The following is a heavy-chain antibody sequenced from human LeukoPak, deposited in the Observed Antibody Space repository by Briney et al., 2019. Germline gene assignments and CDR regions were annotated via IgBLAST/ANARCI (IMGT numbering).Heavy chain of an antibody. J-gene: IGHJ4*02. CDR3: ARKRREYYGSDGLFDY. Sequence: SETLSLTCTVSGGSISSGDYYWSWIRQPPGKGLEWIGYIYYSGSTYYNPSLKSRVTISVDTSKNQFSLKLSSVTAADTAVYYCARKRREYYGSDGLFDYWGQGTLVTVSS. CDR2: IYYSGST. D-gene: IGHD3-10*01. CDR1: GGSISSGDYY. V-gene: IGHV4-30-4*08.